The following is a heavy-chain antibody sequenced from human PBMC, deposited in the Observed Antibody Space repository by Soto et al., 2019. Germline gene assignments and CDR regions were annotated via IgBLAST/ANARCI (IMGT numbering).Heavy chain of an antibody. J-gene: IGHJ6*02. CDR3: ARSQGSSTSLEIYYYYYYGMDV. Sequence: QVQLVQSGAEVKKPGSSVKVSCKASGGPFSSYAISWVRQAPGQGLEWRGGIIPISETTNNAQKFQGRVTITADESKSTAYMELSSLRSEDTAVYYCARSQGSSTSLEIYYYYYYGMDVWGQGTTVTVSS. CDR2: IIPISETT. D-gene: IGHD2-2*01. V-gene: IGHV1-69*01. CDR1: GGPFSSYA.